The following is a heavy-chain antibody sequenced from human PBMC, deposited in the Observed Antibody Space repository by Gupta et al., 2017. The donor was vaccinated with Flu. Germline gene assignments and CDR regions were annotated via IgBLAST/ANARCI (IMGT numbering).Heavy chain of an antibody. CDR3: ARGSRVVQKRGYYYYYYMDV. Sequence: WVRQAPGQGPEWMGGIMPMSGTVNYAQKFQDRVTISADESTMTVYMELRGLTSDDTAVYYCARGSRVVQKRGYYYYYYMDVWGKGTTVSVSS. V-gene: IGHV1-69*01. CDR2: IMPMSGTV. D-gene: IGHD2-2*01. J-gene: IGHJ6*03.